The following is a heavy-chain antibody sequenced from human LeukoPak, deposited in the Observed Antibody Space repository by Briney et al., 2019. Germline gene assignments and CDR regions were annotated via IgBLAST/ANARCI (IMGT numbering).Heavy chain of an antibody. CDR1: GDSIGSYY. D-gene: IGHD3-16*01. Sequence: SETLSLTCIVSGDSIGSYYWSWIRQPPGKGLEWIGYISNSGSTNYNPSLKSRVTISVDTSKNQFSPKLTSVTAADTDVYYCARVGREDHRWGSYSFDYWSQGTLVTVSS. V-gene: IGHV4-59*01. CDR2: ISNSGST. CDR3: ARVGREDHRWGSYSFDY. J-gene: IGHJ4*02.